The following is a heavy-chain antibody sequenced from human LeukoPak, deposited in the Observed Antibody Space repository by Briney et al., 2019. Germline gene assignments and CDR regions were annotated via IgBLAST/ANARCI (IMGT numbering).Heavy chain of an antibody. V-gene: IGHV3-48*02. Sequence: HPGGSLRLSCAASGFTFSSYRLTWVRQAPGKGLEWVSYISSSSSTIYYADSVKGRFTISRDNAKNSLYLRMNSLRDEDTAVYYCARDKDIVASYYYYGMDVWGQGTTVTVSS. CDR2: ISSSSSTI. D-gene: IGHD2-15*01. CDR3: ARDKDIVASYYYYGMDV. CDR1: GFTFSSYR. J-gene: IGHJ6*02.